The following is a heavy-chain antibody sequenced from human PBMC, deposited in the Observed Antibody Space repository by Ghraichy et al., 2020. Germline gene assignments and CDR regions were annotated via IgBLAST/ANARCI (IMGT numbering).Heavy chain of an antibody. CDR2: IIPIFGTA. Sequence: SVKVSCKASGGTFSSYAISWVRQAPGQGLEWMGGIIPIFGTANYAQKFQGRVTITADESTSTAYMELSSLRSEDTAVYYCARAPTGALVSSTKGLYYYYGMDVWGQGTTVTVSS. CDR3: ARAPTGALVSSTKGLYYYYGMDV. J-gene: IGHJ6*02. CDR1: GGTFSSYA. D-gene: IGHD2-2*01. V-gene: IGHV1-69*13.